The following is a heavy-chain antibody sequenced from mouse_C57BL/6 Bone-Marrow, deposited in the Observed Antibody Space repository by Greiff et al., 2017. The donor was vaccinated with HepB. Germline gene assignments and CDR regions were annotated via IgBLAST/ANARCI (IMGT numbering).Heavy chain of an antibody. V-gene: IGHV1-47*01. CDR2: FHPYNDDT. D-gene: IGHD2-3*01. J-gene: IGHJ2*01. CDR1: GYTFTTYP. Sequence: VKLKQSGAELVKPGASVKMSCKASGYTFTTYPIEWMKQNHGKSLEWIGNFHPYNDDTKYNEKFKGKATLTVEKSSSTVYLELSRLTSDDSAVYYCARSYDGYSFYFDYWGQGTTLTVSS. CDR3: ARSYDGYSFYFDY.